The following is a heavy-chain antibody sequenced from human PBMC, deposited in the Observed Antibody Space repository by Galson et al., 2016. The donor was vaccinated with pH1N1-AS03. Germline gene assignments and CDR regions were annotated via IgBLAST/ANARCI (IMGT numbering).Heavy chain of an antibody. CDR1: GFSLNTHGVG. D-gene: IGHD1-14*01. CDR2: IYWDDHK. Sequence: PALVTPTQTLTLTCSFSGFSLNTHGVGGGWIRQPPGKAPEWLAPIYWDDHKVYSPFLSSRITITKVTSANQVVLSMTNMDPVDTATSFCPHRESRMHGVDVWGQGTTVTVSS. CDR3: PHRESRMHGVDV. J-gene: IGHJ6*02. V-gene: IGHV2-5*02.